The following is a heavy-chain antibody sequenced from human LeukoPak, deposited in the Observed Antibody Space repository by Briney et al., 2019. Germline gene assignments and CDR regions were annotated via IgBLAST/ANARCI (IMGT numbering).Heavy chain of an antibody. CDR3: AREGDYYDSSGYGRLGFDY. V-gene: IGHV1-69*05. CDR2: IIPIFGTA. D-gene: IGHD3-22*01. Sequence: EASVKVSCKASGGTFSSYAINWVRQAPGQGLEWMGRIIPIFGTANYAQKFQGRVTITTDDSTSTAYMELSSLRSEDTAVYYCAREGDYYDSSGYGRLGFDYWGQGTLVTVSS. CDR1: GGTFSSYA. J-gene: IGHJ4*02.